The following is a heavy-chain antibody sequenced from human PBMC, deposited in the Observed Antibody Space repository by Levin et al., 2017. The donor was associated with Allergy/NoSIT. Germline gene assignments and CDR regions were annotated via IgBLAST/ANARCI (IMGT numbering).Heavy chain of an antibody. D-gene: IGHD2/OR15-2a*01. CDR3: ARDDPKEYAFDI. J-gene: IGHJ3*02. Sequence: SCAASGFTFSSYSMNWVRQAPGKGLEWVSSISSSSSYIYYADSVKGRFTISRDNAKNSLYLQMNSLRAEDTAVYYCARDDPKEYAFDIWGQGTMVTVSS. V-gene: IGHV3-21*01. CDR2: ISSSSSYI. CDR1: GFTFSSYS.